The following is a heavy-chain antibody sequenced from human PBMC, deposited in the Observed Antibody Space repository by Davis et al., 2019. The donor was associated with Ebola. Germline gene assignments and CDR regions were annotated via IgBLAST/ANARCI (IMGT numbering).Heavy chain of an antibody. Sequence: GESLKISCAASGFTFSGFAMHWVRQASGKGLEWVGRIRSKANSYATAYAASVKGRFTISRDDSKNTAYLQMNSLKTEDTAVYYCTSPASSGDDYWGQGTLVTVSS. CDR3: TSPASSGDDY. V-gene: IGHV3-73*01. CDR1: GFTFSGFA. D-gene: IGHD2-15*01. J-gene: IGHJ4*02. CDR2: IRSKANSYAT.